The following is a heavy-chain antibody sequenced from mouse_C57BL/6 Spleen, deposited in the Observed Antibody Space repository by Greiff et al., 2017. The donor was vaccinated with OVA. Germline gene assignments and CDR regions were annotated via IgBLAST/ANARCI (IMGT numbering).Heavy chain of an antibody. CDR2: IWSDGST. Sequence: VQRVESGPGLVAPSQSLPITCTVSGFSLTSYGVHWVRQPPGKGLEWLVVIWSDGSTTYNSALKSRLSISKDNSKSQVFLKMNSLQTDDTAMYYCARHLNYYGVMDYWGQGTSVTVSS. CDR3: ARHLNYYGVMDY. J-gene: IGHJ4*01. V-gene: IGHV2-6-1*01. D-gene: IGHD1-1*01. CDR1: GFSLTSYG.